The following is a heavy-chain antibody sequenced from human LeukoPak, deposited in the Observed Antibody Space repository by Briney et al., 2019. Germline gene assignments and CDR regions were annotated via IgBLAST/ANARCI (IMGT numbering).Heavy chain of an antibody. D-gene: IGHD3-16*01. J-gene: IGHJ4*02. CDR3: ARTLRGGGGLDY. Sequence: GGSLRLSCAASGFTFSNYWLNWGRQAPGEGLEWVANIKEDGSEKYYVESVKGRFTISRDNAKNSLFLQMNSLRAEDTAVYYCARTLRGGGGLDYWGQGTLVTVSS. CDR1: GFTFSNYW. V-gene: IGHV3-7*03. CDR2: IKEDGSEK.